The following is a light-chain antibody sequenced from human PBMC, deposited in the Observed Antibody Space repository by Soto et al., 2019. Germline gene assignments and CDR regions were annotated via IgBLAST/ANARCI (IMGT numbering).Light chain of an antibody. CDR1: QSVSSSY. CDR3: QHNSRSPWT. J-gene: IGKJ1*01. CDR2: GAS. Sequence: EIVLTQSPGTLSLSPGERATLSCRASQSVSSSYFSWYQQTPRQAPILLIGGASSRATSIPDLSSGSGGTAVSLTISSRQAQEDVAVYYYQHNSRSPWTFGQGTKVDIK. V-gene: IGKV3-20*01.